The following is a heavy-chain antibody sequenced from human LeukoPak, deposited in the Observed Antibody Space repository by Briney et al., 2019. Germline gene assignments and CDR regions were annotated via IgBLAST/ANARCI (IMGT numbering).Heavy chain of an antibody. CDR1: GFTFNSYW. D-gene: IGHD3-16*01. Sequence: AGGSLRLSCAASGFTFNSYWMYWVRQAPGKGLEWVANIKQDGSEKYYVDSVKGRFTISRDNAKNSLYLQMNSLRAEDTAVYYCARDSDVPFDYWGQGTLVTVSS. V-gene: IGHV3-7*01. CDR3: ARDSDVPFDY. CDR2: IKQDGSEK. J-gene: IGHJ4*02.